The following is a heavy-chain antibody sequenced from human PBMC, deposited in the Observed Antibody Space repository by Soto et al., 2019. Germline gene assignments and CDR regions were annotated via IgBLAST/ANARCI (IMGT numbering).Heavy chain of an antibody. D-gene: IGHD3-10*01. Sequence: PGGSLRLSCAASGFTLSSYSMNWVRQAPGKGLEWVSSISSSSSYIYYADSVKGRFTISRDNAKNSLYLQMNSLRAEDTAVYYCARGGQVRGVNGYYYYGMAVWGQGTTVTVSS. CDR3: ARGGQVRGVNGYYYYGMAV. V-gene: IGHV3-21*01. CDR1: GFTLSSYS. J-gene: IGHJ6*02. CDR2: ISSSSSYI.